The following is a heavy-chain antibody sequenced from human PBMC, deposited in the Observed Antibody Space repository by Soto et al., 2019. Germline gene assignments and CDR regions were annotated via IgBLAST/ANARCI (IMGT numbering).Heavy chain of an antibody. CDR2: IDPSDSYT. CDR1: GYSFTSYW. CDR3: AIRTSRSQWARYGMGV. D-gene: IGHD2-2*01. V-gene: IGHV5-10-1*01. J-gene: IGHJ6*02. Sequence: GESLKISCKGSGYSFTSYWISWVRQMPGKGLEWMGRIDPSDSYTNYSPSFQGHVTISADKSISTAYLQWSSLKASDTAMYYCAIRTSRSQWARYGMGVLGQGTTVTVSS.